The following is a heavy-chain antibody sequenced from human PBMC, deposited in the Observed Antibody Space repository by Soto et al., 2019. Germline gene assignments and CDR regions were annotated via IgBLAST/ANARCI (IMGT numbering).Heavy chain of an antibody. Sequence: PGGSLRLSCAASGFTFNSYAMHWVRQAPGKGLEWVAIISFDGSNKFYADSVKGRFTISRDNSKNTVYMQMNSLRAEDTAVYYCAGDPAYCSNGVCSSRYYFDYWGQGTLVTVSS. D-gene: IGHD2-8*01. CDR3: AGDPAYCSNGVCSSRYYFDY. CDR1: GFTFNSYA. V-gene: IGHV3-30-3*01. CDR2: ISFDGSNK. J-gene: IGHJ4*02.